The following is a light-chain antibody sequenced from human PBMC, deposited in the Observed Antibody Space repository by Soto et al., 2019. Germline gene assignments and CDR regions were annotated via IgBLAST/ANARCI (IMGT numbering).Light chain of an antibody. CDR2: AAS. J-gene: IGKJ3*01. Sequence: AIQMTQSPSSLSASVGDRVTITCRASQGIRNDLAWYQQKPGKPPKLLIYAASTLQSGVPSRFSGSGSGTDFTLNISNLQAEDFATYHCLQDHNSLTFGPGTKVDIK. CDR1: QGIRND. CDR3: LQDHNSLT. V-gene: IGKV1-6*01.